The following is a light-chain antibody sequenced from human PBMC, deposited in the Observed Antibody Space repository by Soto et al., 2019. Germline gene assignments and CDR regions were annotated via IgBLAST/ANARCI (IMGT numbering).Light chain of an antibody. V-gene: IGKV3-20*01. CDR2: GAS. CDR3: QQYGSSPWT. CDR1: QSVAANY. J-gene: IGKJ1*01. Sequence: EIVLTQSPGTLSLSPVDRATLSFRASQSVAANYSAWFQQKPGQAPRLLIYGASNRATGIPDRFSGSGSGTDFTLTISRLDPEDFAVYYCQQYGSSPWTFGRGTKVDI.